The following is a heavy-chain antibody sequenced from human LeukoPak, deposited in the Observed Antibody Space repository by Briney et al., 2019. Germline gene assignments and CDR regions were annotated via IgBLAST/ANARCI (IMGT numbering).Heavy chain of an antibody. CDR2: ISSSGSTI. V-gene: IGHV3-11*01. CDR1: GFTFSDYY. J-gene: IGHJ5*02. D-gene: IGHD4-11*01. Sequence: GVLRLSCAASGFTFSDYYMSWIRQAPGKGLEWVSYISSSGSTIYYADSVKGRFTISRDNAKNSLYLQMNSLRAEDTAVYYCARAGDTYSNYPKNVVGWFDPWGQGTLVTVSS. CDR3: ARAGDTYSNYPKNVVGWFDP.